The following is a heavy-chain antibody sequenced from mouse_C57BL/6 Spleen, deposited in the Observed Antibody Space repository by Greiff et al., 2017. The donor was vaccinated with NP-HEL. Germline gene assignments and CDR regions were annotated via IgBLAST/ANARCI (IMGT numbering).Heavy chain of an antibody. V-gene: IGHV1-80*01. CDR2: IYPGDGDT. J-gene: IGHJ2*01. D-gene: IGHD1-1*01. Sequence: QVQLQQSGAELVKPGASVKISCKASGYAFSSYWMNWVKQRPGKGLEWIGQIYPGDGDTNYNGKFKGKATLTADKSSSTAYMQLSSPTSEDTAVYFCAGGTTVDFDYWGQGTTLTVAS. CDR1: GYAFSSYW. CDR3: AGGTTVDFDY.